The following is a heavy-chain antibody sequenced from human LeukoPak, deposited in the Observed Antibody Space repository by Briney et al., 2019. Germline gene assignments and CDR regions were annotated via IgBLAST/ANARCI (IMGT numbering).Heavy chain of an antibody. V-gene: IGHV4-34*01. CDR1: DGSFRGYY. J-gene: IGHJ2*01. Sequence: SETLSLNCDVSDGSFRGYYWTWIRQPPGKGLECIGELNHSGGTNYSLSLKSRVTMSTDTSKNQFSLNLTSVTAADTAVYYCARGRWLFQYWYFDLWGRGTLVTVSS. D-gene: IGHD3-22*01. CDR2: LNHSGGT. CDR3: ARGRWLFQYWYFDL.